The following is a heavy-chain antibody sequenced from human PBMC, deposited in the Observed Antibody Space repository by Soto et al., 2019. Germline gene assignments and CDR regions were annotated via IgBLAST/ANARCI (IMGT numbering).Heavy chain of an antibody. CDR3: ARPYCGANSCHNWFDP. V-gene: IGHV1-2*02. J-gene: IGHJ5*02. Sequence: ASVKVSCKASGYIFTDYYINWVRQAPGQGLEWMGWINPNNSNNGGTNYAQKFQGRVTMTTDTSISTAYMELSSLRSDDTAVYYCARPYCGANSCHNWFDPWGQGTLVTVS. CDR1: GYIFTDYY. D-gene: IGHD2-21*01. CDR2: INPNNSNNGGT.